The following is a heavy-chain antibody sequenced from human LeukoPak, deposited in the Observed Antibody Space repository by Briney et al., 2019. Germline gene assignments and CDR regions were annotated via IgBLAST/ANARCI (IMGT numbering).Heavy chain of an antibody. V-gene: IGHV6-1*01. D-gene: IGHD5-18*01. Sequence: SQTLSLTCAISGDSVFSNSSWNWIRQSPSRGLEWPGRTYYRSKWYNDYVVSVKSRININPDTSKNQFSLQLSSVTPEDTAVYYCARGGQGDGYSADEAFDIWGQGTMVTVS. CDR2: TYYRSKWYN. CDR3: ARGGQGDGYSADEAFDI. J-gene: IGHJ3*02. CDR1: GDSVFSNSS.